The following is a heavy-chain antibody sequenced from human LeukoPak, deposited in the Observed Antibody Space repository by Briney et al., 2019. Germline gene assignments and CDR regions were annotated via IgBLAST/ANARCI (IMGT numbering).Heavy chain of an antibody. V-gene: IGHV3-7*01. Sequence: GGSLRLSCAASGFTFSSYAMHWVRQAPGKGLEWVANIKQDGSEKYYVDSVKGRFTISRDNAKNSLYLQMNSLRAEDTAVYYCARAVAGTGRYAAFDIWGQGTMVTVSS. CDR2: IKQDGSEK. CDR1: GFTFSSYA. CDR3: ARAVAGTGRYAAFDI. D-gene: IGHD6-19*01. J-gene: IGHJ3*02.